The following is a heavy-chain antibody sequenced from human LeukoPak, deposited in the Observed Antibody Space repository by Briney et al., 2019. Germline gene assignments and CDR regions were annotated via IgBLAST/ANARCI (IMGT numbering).Heavy chain of an antibody. Sequence: GGSLRLSCAASGFTFSSYSMNWVRQAPGKGLEWVAAISSSSSYIYYADSVKGRFTISRDNAKNSLYLQMNSLRAEDTAVYYCASATRSSGYYGAFDIWGQGTMVTVSS. D-gene: IGHD3-22*01. CDR1: GFTFSSYS. CDR2: ISSSSSYI. V-gene: IGHV3-21*01. J-gene: IGHJ3*02. CDR3: ASATRSSGYYGAFDI.